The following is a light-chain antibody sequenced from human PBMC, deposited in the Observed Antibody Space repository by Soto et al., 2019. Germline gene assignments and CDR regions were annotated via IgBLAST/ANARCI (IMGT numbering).Light chain of an antibody. Sequence: QSVLTQPPSASGTPGQRVTISCSGSSSNIGSNTVNWYQQLPGTAPKLLIYSNNQRPSGVPDRFSGSKSGTSASLAISGLQSEDVADYYCAAWDDSLNVVFGGVTKLTVL. V-gene: IGLV1-44*01. CDR2: SNN. J-gene: IGLJ2*01. CDR3: AAWDDSLNVV. CDR1: SSNIGSNT.